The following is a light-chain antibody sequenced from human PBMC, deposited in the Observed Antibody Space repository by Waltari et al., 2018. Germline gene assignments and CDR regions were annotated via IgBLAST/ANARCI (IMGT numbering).Light chain of an antibody. J-gene: IGKJ2*01. CDR1: ESISIW. CDR3: QQYDSESYT. V-gene: IGKV1-5*03. CDR2: RAS. Sequence: DIQMTQSPSTLSVSVGDTVTIPCRAKESISIWLAWYQHKPGTAPKLLIYRASTLERGVPSRFSGAGSGTEFTLTISSLQPDDFATYYCQQYDSESYTFGQGTKLEIK.